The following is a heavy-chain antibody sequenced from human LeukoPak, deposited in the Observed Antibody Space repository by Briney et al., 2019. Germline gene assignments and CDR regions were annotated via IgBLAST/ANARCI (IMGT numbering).Heavy chain of an antibody. V-gene: IGHV7-4-1*02. CDR3: ATAGRRDYYDSSALAW. CDR1: GYTFTSYA. Sequence: ASVKVSCKASGYTFTSYAMNWVRQAPGQGLEWMGWINTNTGNPTYAQGFTGRFVFSLDTSVSTAYLQISSLKAEDTAVYYYATAGRRDYYDSSALAWWGQGTLVTVSS. CDR2: INTNTGNP. J-gene: IGHJ4*02. D-gene: IGHD3-22*01.